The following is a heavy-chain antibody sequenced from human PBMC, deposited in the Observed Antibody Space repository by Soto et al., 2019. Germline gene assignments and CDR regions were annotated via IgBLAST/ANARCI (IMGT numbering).Heavy chain of an antibody. CDR3: ARVYGSGSYYNYYYYGMDV. CDR2: IYYSGST. J-gene: IGHJ6*02. D-gene: IGHD3-10*01. CDR1: GGSISSYY. Sequence: SETLSLTCTVSGGSISSYYWSWIRQPPGKGLEWIGYIYYSGSTNYNPSLKSRVTISVDTSKNQFSLKLSSVTAADTAVYYCARVYGSGSYYNYYYYGMDVWGQGTTVTVSS. V-gene: IGHV4-59*08.